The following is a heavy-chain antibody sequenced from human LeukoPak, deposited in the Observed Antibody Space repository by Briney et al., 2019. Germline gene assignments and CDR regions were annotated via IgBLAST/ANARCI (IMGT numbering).Heavy chain of an antibody. Sequence: PGGSLRLSCAASGFTFSSYAMSWVRQAPGKGLEWVSAISGSGGSTYYADSVKGRFTISRDNSKNTLYLQMNSLRAEDTAVYYCAKGFGELWFVSSDYWGREPWSPSPQ. V-gene: IGHV3-23*01. J-gene: IGHJ4*02. CDR3: AKGFGELWFVSSDY. D-gene: IGHD3-10*01. CDR1: GFTFSSYA. CDR2: ISGSGGST.